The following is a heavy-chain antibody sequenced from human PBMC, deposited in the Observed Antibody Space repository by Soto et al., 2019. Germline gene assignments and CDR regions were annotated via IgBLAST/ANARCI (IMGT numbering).Heavy chain of an antibody. Sequence: QPQLQESGPGLVKPSETLSLSCAVSGDSLSSSSSYYWGWIRQPPGKGLEWIGNVDDSGSTYYHPSLKSRVTMSLETSKNEVSLMLSSVTAADTAVYYCARIKIVGVLTYYMDVWGKGTPITVSS. CDR3: ARIKIVGVLTYYMDV. J-gene: IGHJ6*03. V-gene: IGHV4-39*01. CDR1: GDSLSSSSSYY. D-gene: IGHD3-3*01. CDR2: VDDSGST.